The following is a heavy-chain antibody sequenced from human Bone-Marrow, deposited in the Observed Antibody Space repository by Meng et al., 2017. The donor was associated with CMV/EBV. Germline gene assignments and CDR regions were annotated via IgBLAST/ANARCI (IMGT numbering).Heavy chain of an antibody. CDR1: GGSISSSSYY. CDR3: AREGRYCSSTSCSTRVDP. J-gene: IGHJ5*02. CDR2: IYYSGST. V-gene: IGHV4-39*07. Sequence: SETLSLTCTVSGGSISSSSYYWGWIRQPPGKGLEWIGSIYYSGSTYYNPSLKSRVTISVDTAKNQFSLKLSSVTAADTAVDYWAREGRYCSSTSCSTRVDPWGQGTLVTVSS. D-gene: IGHD2-2*01.